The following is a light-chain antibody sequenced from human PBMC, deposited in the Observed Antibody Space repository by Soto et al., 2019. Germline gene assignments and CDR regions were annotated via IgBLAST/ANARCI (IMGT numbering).Light chain of an antibody. Sequence: QSVLTQPASVSGSPGQSITISCTGTSSDVCDYNYVSWYQQHPGKAPKVMIYDVSNRPSGVSNRFSGSKSGNTASLTISGLQAEDEADYYCSSYTSSSTLVFGTGTKVTVL. CDR3: SSYTSSSTLV. J-gene: IGLJ1*01. CDR2: DVS. V-gene: IGLV2-14*01. CDR1: SSDVCDYNY.